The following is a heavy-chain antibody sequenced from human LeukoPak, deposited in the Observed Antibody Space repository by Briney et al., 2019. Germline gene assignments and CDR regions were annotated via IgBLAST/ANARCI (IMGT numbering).Heavy chain of an antibody. V-gene: IGHV4-34*01. CDR1: GFTFSSYG. Sequence: GSLRLSCAASGFTFSSYGMSWVRQPPGKGLEWIGEINHSGSTNYNPSLKSRVTISVDTSKNQFSLKLSSVTAADTAVYYCARGPSIAARHYYYYYYMDVWGKGTTVTVSS. D-gene: IGHD6-6*01. CDR3: ARGPSIAARHYYYYYYMDV. CDR2: INHSGST. J-gene: IGHJ6*03.